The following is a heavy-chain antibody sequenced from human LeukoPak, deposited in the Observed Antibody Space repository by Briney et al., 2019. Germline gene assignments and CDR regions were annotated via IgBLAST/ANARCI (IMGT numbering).Heavy chain of an antibody. J-gene: IGHJ5*02. CDR2: IYYSGST. CDR1: GGSISSYY. V-gene: IGHV4-59*01. CDR3: ARVEWELLTFDP. Sequence: KSSETLSPTCTVSGGSISSYYWSWIRQPPGKGLEWIGYIYYSGSTNYNPSLKSRVTISVDTSKNQFSLKLSSVTAADTAVYYCARVEWELLTFDPWGQGTLVTVSS. D-gene: IGHD1-26*01.